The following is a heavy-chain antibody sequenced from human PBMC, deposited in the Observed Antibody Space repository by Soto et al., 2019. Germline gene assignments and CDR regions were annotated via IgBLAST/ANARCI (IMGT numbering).Heavy chain of an antibody. D-gene: IGHD1-26*01. CDR1: GGSFSGYY. CDR2: SNHSGST. J-gene: IGHJ4*02. CDR3: ARVGVAVGAIDY. V-gene: IGHV4-34*01. Sequence: QVQLQQWGAGLLKPSETLSLTCAVYGGSFSGYYWSWIRQPPGKGLEWIGESNHSGSTNYNPSLKSRVTISVDTSMNQFSLTLSSVTAADTAVYYCARVGVAVGAIDYWGQGTLVTVSS.